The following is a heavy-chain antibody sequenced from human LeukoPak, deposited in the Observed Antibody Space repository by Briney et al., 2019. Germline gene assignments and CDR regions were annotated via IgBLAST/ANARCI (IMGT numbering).Heavy chain of an antibody. V-gene: IGHV3-15*01. Sequence: PGGALKLPCAASGFTFNSYAMRWVRPAPGKGVEGVGRIKSKTDGGTTDYAAPVKGRFTISRDDSKNTLYLQMNSLKTEDTAVYYCTTDRGGYSSSSLDYWGQGTLVTVSS. D-gene: IGHD6-6*01. CDR1: GFTFNSYA. CDR3: TTDRGGYSSSSLDY. J-gene: IGHJ4*02. CDR2: IKSKTDGGTT.